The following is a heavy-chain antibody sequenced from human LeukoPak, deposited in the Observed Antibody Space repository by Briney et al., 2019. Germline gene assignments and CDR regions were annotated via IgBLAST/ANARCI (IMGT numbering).Heavy chain of an antibody. CDR3: TTDFVDCSSTSCPLSYYYYYYGMDV. V-gene: IGHV3-15*07. D-gene: IGHD2-2*01. J-gene: IGHJ6*02. Sequence: GGSLRLSCAASGFTFSSYAMNWVRQAPGKGLEWVGRIKSKTDGGTTDYAAPVKGRFTISRDDSKNTLYLQMNSLKTEDTAVYYCTTDFVDCSSTSCPLSYYYYYYGMDVWGQGTTVTVSS. CDR1: GFTFSSYA. CDR2: IKSKTDGGTT.